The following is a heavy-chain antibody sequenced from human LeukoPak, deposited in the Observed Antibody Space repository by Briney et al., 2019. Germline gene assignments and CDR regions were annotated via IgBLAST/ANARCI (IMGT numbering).Heavy chain of an antibody. D-gene: IGHD2-21*02. CDR3: ARDLGYCGGDCYSPIFDY. Sequence: ASVKVSCKASGYTFTSYGISWVRQAPGQGLEWMGWISAYNGNTNYAQKLQGRVAMTTDTSTSTAYMELRSLRSDDTAVYYCARDLGYCGGDCYSPIFDYWGQGTLVTVSS. J-gene: IGHJ4*02. CDR2: ISAYNGNT. V-gene: IGHV1-18*01. CDR1: GYTFTSYG.